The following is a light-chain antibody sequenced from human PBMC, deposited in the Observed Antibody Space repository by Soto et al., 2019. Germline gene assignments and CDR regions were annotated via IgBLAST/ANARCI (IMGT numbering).Light chain of an antibody. CDR1: QSVGSN. V-gene: IGKV3-15*01. CDR2: GAS. J-gene: IGKJ1*01. CDR3: QQYNNWPPDRT. Sequence: EIVMTQSPATLSVSPGERATLSCRASQSVGSNLAWYQLKPGQAPRLLIYGASTRATGIPARFSGSGSGTAFTLTISSLQSEDVAIYFCQQYNNWPPDRTFGQGTKVEIK.